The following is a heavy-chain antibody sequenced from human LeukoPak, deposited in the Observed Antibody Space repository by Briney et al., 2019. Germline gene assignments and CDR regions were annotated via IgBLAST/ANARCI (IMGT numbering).Heavy chain of an antibody. V-gene: IGHV3-33*01. Sequence: GGSLRLSCPASGFTFSSYGMHWVRQAPGEGLEWVAVTWYDGSNIHYADSVKGRFTISRDNSKNTLYLQMNSLRAEDTAVYYCARARNNYDSSGYSALDYWGQGTLATVSS. J-gene: IGHJ4*02. CDR1: GFTFSSYG. D-gene: IGHD3-22*01. CDR3: ARARNNYDSSGYSALDY. CDR2: TWYDGSNI.